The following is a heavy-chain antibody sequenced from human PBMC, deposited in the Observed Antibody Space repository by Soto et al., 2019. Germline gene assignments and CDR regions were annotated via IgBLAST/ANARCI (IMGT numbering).Heavy chain of an antibody. J-gene: IGHJ4*02. CDR1: GFTFSSYG. D-gene: IGHD2-15*01. V-gene: IGHV3-30*18. CDR3: ANERRGYCSGGSCYEDY. CDR2: ISYDGSNK. Sequence: ESGGGVVQPGRSLRLSCAASGFTFSSYGMHWVRQAPGKGLEWVAVISYDGSNKYYADSVKGRFTISRDNSKNTLYLQMNSLRAEDTAVYYCANERRGYCSGGSCYEDYWGQGTLVTVSS.